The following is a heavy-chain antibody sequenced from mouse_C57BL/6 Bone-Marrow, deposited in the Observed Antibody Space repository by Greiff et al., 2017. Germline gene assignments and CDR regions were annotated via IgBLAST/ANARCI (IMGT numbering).Heavy chain of an antibody. V-gene: IGHV3-6*02. CDR3: AREDRYGAYAMDY. J-gene: IGHJ4*01. D-gene: IGHD2-14*01. Sequence: EVQLQESGPGLVKPSQSLSLTCSVTGYSITSGYYWNWIRQFPGNKLEWMGYISYDGSNNYNPSLKNRISITRDTSKNQFFLKLNSVTTEDTATYYCAREDRYGAYAMDYWGQGTSVTVSS. CDR2: ISYDGSN. CDR1: GYSITSGYY.